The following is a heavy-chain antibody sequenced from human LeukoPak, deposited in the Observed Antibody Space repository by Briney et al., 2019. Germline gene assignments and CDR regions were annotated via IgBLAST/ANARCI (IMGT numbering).Heavy chain of an antibody. D-gene: IGHD3-3*01. J-gene: IGHJ4*02. CDR3: ARQFTATRFYFDS. CDR2: INGRGGST. CDR1: GFTFSNYA. Sequence: GGSLRLSCAASGFTFSNYAMSWVRQAPGKGLEWVSSINGRGGSTYYADSVKGRFTISRDNSKNTLYLELNSLRDEDTAVYYCARQFTATRFYFDSWGQGTLVTVSS. V-gene: IGHV3-23*01.